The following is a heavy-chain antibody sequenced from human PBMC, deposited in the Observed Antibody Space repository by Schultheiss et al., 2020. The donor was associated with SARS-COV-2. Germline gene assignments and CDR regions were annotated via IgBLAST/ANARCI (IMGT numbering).Heavy chain of an antibody. J-gene: IGHJ4*02. CDR2: ISSSSSTI. D-gene: IGHD6-13*01. V-gene: IGHV3-48*02. CDR3: ARGGSRRIVAADIPLRY. CDR1: GFTFSDYS. Sequence: GESLKISCVASGFTFSDYSMDWVRQAPGRGLEWVSYISSSSSTIYYADSVKGRFTISRDNAKNSLYLQMNSLRDEDTALYFCARGGSRRIVAADIPLRYWGQGTLVTVSS.